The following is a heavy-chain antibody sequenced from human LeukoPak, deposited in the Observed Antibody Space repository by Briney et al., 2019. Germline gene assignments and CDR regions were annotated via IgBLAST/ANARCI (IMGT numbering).Heavy chain of an antibody. Sequence: GASVKVSCQVSGNSLSETSIHWVRQAPGQWLEWMGGFDPEDGEPIFAQRFQGRFSMTEDTSTDTAYMELSRLRPEDTAVYYCATADKWEPLDYWGQGTLVTVSS. V-gene: IGHV1-24*01. D-gene: IGHD1-26*01. CDR1: GNSLSETS. CDR2: FDPEDGEP. J-gene: IGHJ4*02. CDR3: ATADKWEPLDY.